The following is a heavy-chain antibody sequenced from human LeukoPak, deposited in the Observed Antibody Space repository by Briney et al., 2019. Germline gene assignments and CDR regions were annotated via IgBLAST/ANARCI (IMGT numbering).Heavy chain of an antibody. CDR3: ARLGSSSSIDY. CDR2: INHSGST. V-gene: IGHV4-34*01. J-gene: IGHJ4*02. Sequence: PSETLSLTCTVSGGSISSYYWSWLRQPPGKGLEWIGEINHSGSTNYNPSLKSRVTISVDTSKNQFSLKLSSVTAADTAVYYCARLGSSSSIDYWGQGTLVTVSS. CDR1: GGSISSYY. D-gene: IGHD6-6*01.